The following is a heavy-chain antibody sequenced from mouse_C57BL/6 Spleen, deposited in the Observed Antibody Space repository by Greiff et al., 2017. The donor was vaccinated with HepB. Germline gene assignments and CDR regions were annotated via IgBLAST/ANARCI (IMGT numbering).Heavy chain of an antibody. Sequence: DVQLVESGGGLVKPGGSLKLSCAASGFTFSDYGMHWVRQAPEKGLEWVAYISSGSSTIYYADTVKGRFTISRDNAKNTLFLQMTSLRSEDTAMYYCARREGPAMDYWGQGTSVTVSS. CDR1: GFTFSDYG. CDR3: ARREGPAMDY. J-gene: IGHJ4*01. V-gene: IGHV5-17*01. CDR2: ISSGSSTI.